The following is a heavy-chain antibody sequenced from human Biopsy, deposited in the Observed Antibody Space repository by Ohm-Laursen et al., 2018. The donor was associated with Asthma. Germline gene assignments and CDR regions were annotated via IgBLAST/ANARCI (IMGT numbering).Heavy chain of an antibody. CDR1: PGSFSGFF. J-gene: IGHJ6*02. CDR2: TNERGVT. V-gene: IGHV4-34*01. Sequence: GTLSLTCDVYPGSFSGFFWTWIRQSPGKGLEWIGETNERGVTNNNPSLKSRVIISIDTYWNRVSLKLTFVTAADTAVYYCARGPELDVWSQGTTVTVSS. CDR3: ARGPELDV.